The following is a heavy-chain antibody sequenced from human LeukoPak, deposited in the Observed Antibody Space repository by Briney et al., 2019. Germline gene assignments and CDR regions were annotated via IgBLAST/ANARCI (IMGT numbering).Heavy chain of an antibody. CDR1: GYTFTGYY. V-gene: IGHV1-2*02. CDR2: INPNSGGT. J-gene: IGHJ4*02. Sequence: ASVKVSCKASGYTFTGYYMHWVRQAPGQGLEWMGWINPNSGGTNYAQKFQGRVTMTRDTSISTAYMELSRLRSDDTAVYYCARDVSDYGSSGYSNYWGQGTLVTVSS. D-gene: IGHD3-22*01. CDR3: ARDVSDYGSSGYSNY.